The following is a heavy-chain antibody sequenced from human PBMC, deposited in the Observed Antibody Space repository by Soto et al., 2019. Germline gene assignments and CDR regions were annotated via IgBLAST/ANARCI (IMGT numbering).Heavy chain of an antibody. D-gene: IGHD7-27*01. V-gene: IGHV3-30-3*01. CDR1: GFTFTNYA. CDR2: ISYDGSHK. J-gene: IGHJ3*01. Sequence: QVQLVESGGGVVQPGRSLRLSCAASGFTFTNYAIHWVRQAPGKGLEWVAVISYDGSHKYYADSVKGRFTISRDNSKNTLELQMNSLRVEDTAVYYCARKGDPTNWGSGNAFDVWGQGTMVTVSS. CDR3: ARKGDPTNWGSGNAFDV.